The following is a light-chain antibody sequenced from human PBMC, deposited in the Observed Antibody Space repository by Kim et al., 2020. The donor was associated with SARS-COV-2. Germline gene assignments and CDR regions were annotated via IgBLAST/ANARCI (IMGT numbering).Light chain of an antibody. CDR3: QQSYSTPVT. J-gene: IGKJ1*01. Sequence: ASVGDRVTITCRASQSISSYLNWYQQKPGKAPKLLIYAASSLQSGVPSRFSGRGSGTDFTLTISSLQPEDFATYYCQQSYSTPVTFGQGTKVDIK. V-gene: IGKV1-39*01. CDR2: AAS. CDR1: QSISSY.